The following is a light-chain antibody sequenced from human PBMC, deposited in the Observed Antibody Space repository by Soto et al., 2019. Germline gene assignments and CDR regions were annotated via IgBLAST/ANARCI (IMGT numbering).Light chain of an antibody. J-gene: IGKJ4*01. CDR1: QIVRHNY. CDR2: DAS. CDR3: QQCYTSPLT. Sequence: EIVMTQSPGTLSLSPGERATLSCRASQIVRHNYLAWYQQKPGQAPRLLIYDASNRATGIPDRFSRSGSATDFTLTISRLEPEDFAVYYCQQCYTSPLTFGGGTKVEL. V-gene: IGKV3-20*01.